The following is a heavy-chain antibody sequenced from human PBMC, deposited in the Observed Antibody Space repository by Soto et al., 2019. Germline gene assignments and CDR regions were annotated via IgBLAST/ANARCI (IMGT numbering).Heavy chain of an antibody. CDR1: GYTFTSYD. D-gene: IGHD5-18*01. V-gene: IGHV1-8*01. Sequence: ASVKVSCKASGYTFTSYDINWVRQATGQGLEWMGWMNPNSGNTGYAQKFQGRVTMTRNTSLTTAYMELSSLRSEDTAVYYCARGFAGIHSIADAAPGHNWFDPWGQGTLVTVSS. CDR3: ARGFAGIHSIADAAPGHNWFDP. J-gene: IGHJ5*02. CDR2: MNPNSGNT.